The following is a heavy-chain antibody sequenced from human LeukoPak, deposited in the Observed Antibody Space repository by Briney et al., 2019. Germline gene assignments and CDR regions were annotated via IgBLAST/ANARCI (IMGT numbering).Heavy chain of an antibody. J-gene: IGHJ4*02. CDR1: GFTFSSSA. Sequence: GGSLRLSCAASGFTFSSSAMSWVRQAPGKGLEWVSAISNNGGYTYYADSVRGRFTISRDNSKSTLCLQMNSLRAEDTAVYYCARSTSNDFIWESYRPRVASYFDYWGRGTLVTVSS. V-gene: IGHV3-23*01. D-gene: IGHD3-16*02. CDR2: ISNNGGYT. CDR3: ARSTSNDFIWESYRPRVASYFDY.